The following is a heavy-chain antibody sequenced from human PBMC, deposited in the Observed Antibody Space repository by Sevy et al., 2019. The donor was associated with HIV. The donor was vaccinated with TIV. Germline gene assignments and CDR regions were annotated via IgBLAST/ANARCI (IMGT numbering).Heavy chain of an antibody. V-gene: IGHV3-48*01. CDR3: ARANRGYSPDY. CDR2: ISSSSSTI. J-gene: IGHJ4*02. Sequence: GGSLRRSCAASGFTFSSYSMNWVRQAPGKGLEWVSYISSSSSTIYNADSVKGRFTISRDNAKNSLYLQMNSLRAEDTAVYYCARANRGYSPDYWGQGTLVTVSS. D-gene: IGHD5-18*01. CDR1: GFTFSSYS.